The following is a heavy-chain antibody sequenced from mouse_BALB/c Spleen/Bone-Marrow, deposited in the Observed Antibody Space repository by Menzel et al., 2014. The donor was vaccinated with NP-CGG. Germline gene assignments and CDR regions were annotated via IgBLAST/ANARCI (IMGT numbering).Heavy chain of an antibody. D-gene: IGHD2-4*01. CDR1: GYTFXSYY. Sequence: QVQLQQPGAELVKPGASVKLSCKASGYTFXSYYMYWVKQRPGQGLEWIGEINPSNGGTNFNEKFKSKATLTVDKSSSTAYMQLSSLTSEDSAVYYCTRSRYDYDNAMDCWGQGTSVTVSS. CDR3: TRSRYDYDNAMDC. J-gene: IGHJ4*01. CDR2: INPSNGGT. V-gene: IGHV1S81*02.